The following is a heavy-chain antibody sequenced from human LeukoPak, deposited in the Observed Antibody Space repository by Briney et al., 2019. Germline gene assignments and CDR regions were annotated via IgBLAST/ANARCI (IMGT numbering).Heavy chain of an antibody. V-gene: IGHV5-51*01. CDR3: ARPSGTDFPFDY. Sequence: GESLKISCKTSGYSFTRYWIAWVRQTPGKGLEWMGIVYPDDSDTSYSPAFQGQVTISADKSITTSYLHCSSRKASTTAFYYSARPSGTDFPFDYWGQGTLVTVSS. CDR2: VYPDDSDT. J-gene: IGHJ4*02. D-gene: IGHD1-26*01. CDR1: GYSFTRYW.